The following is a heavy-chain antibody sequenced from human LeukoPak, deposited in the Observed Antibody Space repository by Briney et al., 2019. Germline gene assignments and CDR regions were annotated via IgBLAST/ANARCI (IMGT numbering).Heavy chain of an antibody. J-gene: IGHJ4*02. Sequence: GRSLRLSCAASGFTFSSYGMHWVRQAPGKGLEWVAVIWYDGSNKYYADSVKGRFTISRDNSKNTLYLQMNSLRAGDTAVYYCARGYSSSWFPFDYWGQGTLVTVSS. V-gene: IGHV3-33*01. CDR1: GFTFSSYG. CDR2: IWYDGSNK. CDR3: ARGYSSSWFPFDY. D-gene: IGHD6-13*01.